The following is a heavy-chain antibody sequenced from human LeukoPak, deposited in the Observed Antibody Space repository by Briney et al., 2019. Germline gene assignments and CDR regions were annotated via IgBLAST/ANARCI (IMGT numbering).Heavy chain of an antibody. J-gene: IGHJ4*02. D-gene: IGHD3-22*01. CDR2: ISWNSGSI. CDR3: AKSVDYYDSSGYYDY. V-gene: IGHV3-9*01. CDR1: GFTFDDYA. Sequence: GRSLRLSCAASGFTFDDYAMQWVRQAPGKGLEWVSGISWNSGSIGYADSVKGRFTISRDNAKNSLYLQMNSLRAEDTALYYCAKSVDYYDSSGYYDYWGQGTLVTVSS.